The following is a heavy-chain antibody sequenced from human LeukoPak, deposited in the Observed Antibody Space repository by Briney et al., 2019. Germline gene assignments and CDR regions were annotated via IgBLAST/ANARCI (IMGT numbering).Heavy chain of an antibody. D-gene: IGHD3-22*01. CDR2: IYYSGST. J-gene: IGHJ4*02. Sequence: SGTLSLTCTVAGGSIISSSYYGGWIRQPPGQGLEWIGIIYYSGSTYYNPSLKSRVTISVDTSKNQFSLKLSSVTAADTAVYYCARRGYSSGYYSRNPSFDYWGQGTLVTVSS. CDR1: GGSIISSSYY. CDR3: ARRGYSSGYYSRNPSFDY. V-gene: IGHV4-39*01.